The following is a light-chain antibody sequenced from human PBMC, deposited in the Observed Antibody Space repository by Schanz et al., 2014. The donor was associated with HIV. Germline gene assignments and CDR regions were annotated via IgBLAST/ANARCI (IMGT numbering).Light chain of an antibody. V-gene: IGKV3-11*01. CDR3: QQYGSSRT. J-gene: IGKJ1*01. CDR1: QSVSSY. Sequence: EIVLTQSPATLSLSPGERATLSCRASQSVSSYLAWYQQKPGQAPRLLIYHTSNRAPGIPARFSGSGSGTDFTLTISSLEPEDFAVYYCQQYGSSRTFGQGTKVEIK. CDR2: HTS.